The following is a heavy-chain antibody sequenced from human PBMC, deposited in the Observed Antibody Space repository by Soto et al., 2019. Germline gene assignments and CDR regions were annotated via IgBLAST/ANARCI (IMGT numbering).Heavy chain of an antibody. CDR3: ARDGVAAGNINFDY. D-gene: IGHD6-19*01. CDR2: ISGDSGNT. Sequence: QVHLVQSGAEVKKPGASVKVSCKASGYMFTKSAMHWVRQAPGQRLEWMGWISGDSGNTIYSPKLQDRVTITRDTSASTAYMELSSLRSEDTALYYCARDGVAAGNINFDYWGQGTLVTVSS. V-gene: IGHV1-3*01. J-gene: IGHJ4*01. CDR1: GYMFTKSA.